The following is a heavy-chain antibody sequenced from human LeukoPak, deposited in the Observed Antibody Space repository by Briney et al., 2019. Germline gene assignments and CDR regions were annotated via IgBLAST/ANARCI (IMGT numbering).Heavy chain of an antibody. V-gene: IGHV6-1*01. D-gene: IGHD3-16*01. CDR1: GDSVSSNSAA. CDR2: TYSRSKWYN. Sequence: SQTLSLTCAISGDSVSSNSAAWNWIRQSPSRXXXXXXRTYSRSKWYNDYAVSVKSRITINPDTSKNQFSLQLNSVTPEDTAVYYCARGGSGGRAFDIWGQGTMVTVSS. J-gene: IGHJ3*02. CDR3: ARGGSGGRAFDI.